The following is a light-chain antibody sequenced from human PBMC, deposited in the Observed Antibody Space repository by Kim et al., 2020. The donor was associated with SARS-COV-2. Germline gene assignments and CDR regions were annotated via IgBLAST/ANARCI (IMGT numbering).Light chain of an antibody. CDR3: QQYGSSYT. V-gene: IGKV3-20*01. Sequence: EIVLTQSPGPLSLSPGERATLSCRASQSVSSSYLAWYQQKPGQAPRLLIYGASSRGTGIPDRFSGSGSGTDFTLTISRLEPEDFAVYYCQQYGSSYTFGQGTKLEI. CDR1: QSVSSSY. CDR2: GAS. J-gene: IGKJ2*01.